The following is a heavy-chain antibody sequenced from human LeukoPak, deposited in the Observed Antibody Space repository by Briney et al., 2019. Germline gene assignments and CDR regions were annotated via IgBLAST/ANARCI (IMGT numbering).Heavy chain of an antibody. CDR1: GFTFSSYW. CDR3: ATDIGFYGYNAFDI. V-gene: IGHV3-7*01. Sequence: GGSLRLSCAASGFTFSSYWMSWVRQAPGKGLEWVANIKQDGSEKYYVDSVKGRFTISRDNAKNSLYLQMNSLRAEDTAVYYCATDIGFYGYNAFDIWGQGTMVTVSS. CDR2: IKQDGSEK. D-gene: IGHD5-18*01. J-gene: IGHJ3*02.